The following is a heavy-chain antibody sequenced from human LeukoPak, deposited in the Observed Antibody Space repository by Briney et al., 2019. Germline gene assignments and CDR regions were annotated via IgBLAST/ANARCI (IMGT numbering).Heavy chain of an antibody. CDR3: AKVSYCGGDCYSYFDY. V-gene: IGHV3-23*01. D-gene: IGHD2-21*02. J-gene: IGHJ4*02. Sequence: GGSLRLSCAASGFTFSSYAMSWVRQAPGKGLEWVSAISGSGGSIYYADSVKGRFTISRDNSKNTLYLQMNSLRAEDTAVYYCAKVSYCGGDCYSYFDYWGQGTLVTVSS. CDR2: ISGSGGSI. CDR1: GFTFSSYA.